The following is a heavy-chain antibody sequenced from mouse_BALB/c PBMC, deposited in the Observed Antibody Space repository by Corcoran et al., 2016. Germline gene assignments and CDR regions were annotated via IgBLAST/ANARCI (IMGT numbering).Heavy chain of an antibody. D-gene: IGHD1-1*01. CDR2: INPYNGAT. J-gene: IGHJ2*01. Sequence: EVQLQQSGPELVKPGASVKISCKASGYSFTGYYMHWVKQSHVKSLEWIGRINPYNGATSYNQNFKDKASLTVDKSSSTAYMELHSLTAEDSAVYYCALYYYGSSDFDYWGQGTTLTVSS. CDR1: GYSFTGYY. V-gene: IGHV1-26*01. CDR3: ALYYYGSSDFDY.